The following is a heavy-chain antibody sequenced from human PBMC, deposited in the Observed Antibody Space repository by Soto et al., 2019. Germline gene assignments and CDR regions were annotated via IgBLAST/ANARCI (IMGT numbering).Heavy chain of an antibody. J-gene: IGHJ4*02. D-gene: IGHD5-12*01. CDR1: GFSVSTYY. Sequence: VQLVESGGGLVQPGGSLRLSCAASGFSVSTYYMNWVRQAPGKGLEWVSITLGGGNTYYADSVKGRFTVSKDNSKNTLFLQMDSLRAADTGVYYCARDWGYAFDYWGQGALVTVSS. CDR2: TLGGGNT. CDR3: ARDWGYAFDY. V-gene: IGHV3-66*01.